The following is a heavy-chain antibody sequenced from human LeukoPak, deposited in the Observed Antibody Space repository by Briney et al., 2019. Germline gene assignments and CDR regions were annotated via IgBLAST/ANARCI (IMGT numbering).Heavy chain of an antibody. Sequence: AGGSLRLSCAASGFTFSSYEMNWVRQAPGKGLEWVSYISSSGSTIYYADSVKGRFTISRDNAKNSLYLQMNSPRAEDTAVYYCARGRITMVRGVPFNWFDPWGQGTLVTVSS. D-gene: IGHD3-10*01. J-gene: IGHJ5*02. V-gene: IGHV3-48*03. CDR1: GFTFSSYE. CDR3: ARGRITMVRGVPFNWFDP. CDR2: ISSSGSTI.